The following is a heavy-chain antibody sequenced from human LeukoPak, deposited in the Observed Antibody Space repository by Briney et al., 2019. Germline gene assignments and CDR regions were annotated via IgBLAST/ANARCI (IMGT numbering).Heavy chain of an antibody. D-gene: IGHD2-15*01. V-gene: IGHV3-74*01. Sequence: GRSLRLSCAASGFTFSSYWIHWVRQAPGQGLVWVSRIDSDGSTRTYADSVKGRFTISRDNAKNTLYLQMNSLRAEDTAVYYCARVRMDLQAFDIWGQGTMVTVSS. CDR3: ARVRMDLQAFDI. J-gene: IGHJ3*02. CDR2: IDSDGSTR. CDR1: GFTFSSYW.